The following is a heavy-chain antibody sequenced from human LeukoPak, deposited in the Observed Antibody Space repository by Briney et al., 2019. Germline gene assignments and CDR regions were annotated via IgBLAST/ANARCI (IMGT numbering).Heavy chain of an antibody. J-gene: IGHJ4*02. V-gene: IGHV3-30*18. CDR1: GFTFSSYG. CDR2: ISYGGSNK. D-gene: IGHD3-10*01. CDR3: AKNEGQDGSGSYYFDY. Sequence: GGSLRLSCAASGFTFSSYGMHWVRQAPGKGLEWVAVISYGGSNKYYADSVKGRFTISRDNSKNTLYLQMNSLRAEDAAVYYCAKNEGQDGSGSYYFDYWGQGTLVTVSS.